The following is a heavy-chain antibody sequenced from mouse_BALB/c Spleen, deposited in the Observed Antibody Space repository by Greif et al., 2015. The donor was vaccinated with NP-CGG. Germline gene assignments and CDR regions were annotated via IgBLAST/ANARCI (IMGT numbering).Heavy chain of an antibody. CDR2: INPSTGYT. CDR1: GYTFTSYW. V-gene: IGHV1-7*01. D-gene: IGHD2-1*01. CDR3: ARRDGNYYFDY. J-gene: IGHJ2*01. Sequence: QVQLQQSGAELAKPGASVKMSCKASGYTFTSYWMHWVKQRPGQGLEWIGYINPSTGYTEYNQKFKDKATLTADKSSSTAYMQLGSLTSEDSAVYYCARRDGNYYFDYWGQGTTLTVSS.